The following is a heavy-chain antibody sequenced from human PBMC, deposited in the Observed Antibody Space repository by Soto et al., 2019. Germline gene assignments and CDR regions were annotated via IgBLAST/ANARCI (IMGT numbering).Heavy chain of an antibody. CDR1: GFTFSDYY. V-gene: IGHV3-11*05. Sequence: QVQLVESGGGLVRPGGSLRLSCAASGFTFSDYYMTWIRQATGKGLEWVSYITGSSDYTNYADSVKGRFTISRDNVKNSLYLQMNSLRAEDTAVYYCAREYYYGMDVWGQGTKVTVSS. J-gene: IGHJ6*02. CDR3: AREYYYGMDV. CDR2: ITGSSDYT.